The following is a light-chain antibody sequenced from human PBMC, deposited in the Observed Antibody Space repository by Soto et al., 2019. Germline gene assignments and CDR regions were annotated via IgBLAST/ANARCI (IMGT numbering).Light chain of an antibody. V-gene: IGKV3-20*01. CDR1: QSVSSSY. CDR3: QQYGKSPQIT. Sequence: EIVLTQSPGTLSLSPGERATLSCRASQSVSSSYLAWYQQKPGQAPRLLIYGASTRATGIPDRFSGSGSGTDFSLTISRLEPEGFAVYYCQQYGKSPQITFGQGTRLEIK. J-gene: IGKJ5*01. CDR2: GAS.